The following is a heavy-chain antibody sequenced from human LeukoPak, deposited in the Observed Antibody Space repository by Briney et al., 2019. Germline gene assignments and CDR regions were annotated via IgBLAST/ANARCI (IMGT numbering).Heavy chain of an antibody. D-gene: IGHD3-16*01. CDR1: GGSISSYY. Sequence: SETLSLTCTVSGGSISSYYWSWIRQPPGKGLEWIGYIYYSGSTNYNPSLKSRVTISVDTSKNQFSLKLSSVTATDTAVYYCARDARGNGMDVWGQGTTVTVSS. J-gene: IGHJ6*02. CDR2: IYYSGST. V-gene: IGHV4-59*01. CDR3: ARDARGNGMDV.